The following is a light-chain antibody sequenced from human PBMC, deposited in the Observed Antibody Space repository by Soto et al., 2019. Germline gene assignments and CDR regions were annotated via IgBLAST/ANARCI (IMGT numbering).Light chain of an antibody. V-gene: IGKV1-9*01. CDR2: AAA. CDR3: QQLNNYPRIT. CDR1: QGISNY. Sequence: DIQLTQSPSFLSASVGDRVTITCRASQGISNYLAWYQQKPGKAPKLLIYAAATLQSGVPSRFSGSGSGTEFTLTISSLQPEDFATYYCQQLNNYPRITFGQGTRLEIK. J-gene: IGKJ5*01.